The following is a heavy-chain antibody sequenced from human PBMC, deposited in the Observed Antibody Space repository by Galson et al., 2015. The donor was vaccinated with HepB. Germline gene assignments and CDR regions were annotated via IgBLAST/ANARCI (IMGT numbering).Heavy chain of an antibody. CDR2: ITYDGSNK. V-gene: IGHV3-30-3*01. CDR3: ASVCVGTSLYYYYYTRDV. J-gene: IGHJ6*03. D-gene: IGHD5-12*01. CDR1: GFTFSSYA. Sequence: SLRLSCAASGFTFSSYAMHWVRQAPGKGLEWVAIITYDGSNKYYADSVKGRFTISRDNSKNTLYLQMNSLRAEDTAVYYCASVCVGTSLYYYYYTRDVGGKVTTVTVSS.